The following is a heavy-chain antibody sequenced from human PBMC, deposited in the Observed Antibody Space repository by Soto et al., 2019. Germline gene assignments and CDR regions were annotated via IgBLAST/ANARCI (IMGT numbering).Heavy chain of an antibody. D-gene: IGHD1-26*01. CDR3: ARDQTTQWEVRPRRY. V-gene: IGHV1-18*04. CDR1: GYAFTSYG. Sequence: QVQLVQSGPEVKKPGASVKISCKASGYAFTSYGFSLVRQAPGQGLEWMGWISAYNGHTHYAQNLQGRVTMTTDTPTTTANMELRSQRSDDTAVYYCARDQTTQWEVRPRRYWGQGTLVTVSS. J-gene: IGHJ4*02. CDR2: ISAYNGHT.